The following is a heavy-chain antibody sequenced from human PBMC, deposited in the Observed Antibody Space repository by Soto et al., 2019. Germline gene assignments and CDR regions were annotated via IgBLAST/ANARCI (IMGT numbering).Heavy chain of an antibody. J-gene: IGHJ3*02. CDR2: IYYSGST. Sequence: PSETLSLTCTVSGGSISSYYWSWIRQPPGKGLEWIGYIYYSGSTNCNPSLKSRVTISVDTSKNQFSLKLSSVTAADTAVYYCARVLTGYSSGWPRSNDAFDIWGQGTMVTVSS. CDR1: GGSISSYY. CDR3: ARVLTGYSSGWPRSNDAFDI. D-gene: IGHD6-19*01. V-gene: IGHV4-59*01.